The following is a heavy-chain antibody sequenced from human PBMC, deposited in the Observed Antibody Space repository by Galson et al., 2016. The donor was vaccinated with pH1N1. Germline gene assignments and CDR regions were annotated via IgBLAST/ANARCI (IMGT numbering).Heavy chain of an antibody. V-gene: IGHV5-51*03. J-gene: IGHJ3*02. CDR3: ARQYDFGDYRGDAFDI. Sequence: QSGAEVKKPGESLKISCKASGYSFTSQWIAWVRQVPGKGLEWVGVVNPGGSTIRYSPSFQGRVTILTDKSINIAYLQWISLRASDTATYYCARQYDFGDYRGDAFDIWGQGTVVIVSS. CDR1: GYSFTSQW. D-gene: IGHD4-17*01. CDR2: VNPGGSTI.